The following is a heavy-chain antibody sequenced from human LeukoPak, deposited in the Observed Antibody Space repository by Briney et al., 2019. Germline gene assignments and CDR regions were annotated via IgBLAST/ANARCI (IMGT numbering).Heavy chain of an antibody. D-gene: IGHD1-26*01. CDR2: IYYSGST. CDR3: ARHEDRVKWERLGAFDI. CDR1: GGSISSGDYY. Sequence: SETLSLTCTVSGGSISSGDYYWSWIRQPPGKGLEWVGYIYYSGSTNYNPSLKSRVTISVDTSKNQFSLKLSSVTAADTAVYYCARHEDRVKWERLGAFDIWGQGTMVTVSS. V-gene: IGHV4-30-4*01. J-gene: IGHJ3*02.